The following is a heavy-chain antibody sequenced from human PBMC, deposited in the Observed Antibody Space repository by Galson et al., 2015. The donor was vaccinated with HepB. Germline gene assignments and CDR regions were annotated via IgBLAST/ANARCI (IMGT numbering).Heavy chain of an antibody. CDR1: GFTFSHHA. Sequence: SLRLSCAVSGFTFSHHAMSWVRQAPGKGLEWVSTIRGTGGYTYYAEPVKGRFTISRDDSKNTLYLQMNSLRAEDTAVYYCAKHNSYYYYYFDYWGQGTLVTASS. D-gene: IGHD3-22*01. CDR2: IRGTGGYT. J-gene: IGHJ4*02. CDR3: AKHNSYYYYYFDY. V-gene: IGHV3-23*01.